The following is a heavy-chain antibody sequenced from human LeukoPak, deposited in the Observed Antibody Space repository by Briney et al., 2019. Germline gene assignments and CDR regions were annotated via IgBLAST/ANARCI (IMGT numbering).Heavy chain of an antibody. J-gene: IGHJ3*02. D-gene: IGHD7-27*01. V-gene: IGHV1-58*02. CDR1: VFTFPWTV. CDR2: IVVGSGNA. Sequence: TSVNVTCKCSVFTFPWTVMQWVRQARGQRQEWIGWIVVGSGNANYGQKFSERVTITRDMSTSTAYMELGSLRPEDTAVYYCAAVLGPHGDHDMWGQGTMVTVYS. CDR3: AAVLGPHGDHDM.